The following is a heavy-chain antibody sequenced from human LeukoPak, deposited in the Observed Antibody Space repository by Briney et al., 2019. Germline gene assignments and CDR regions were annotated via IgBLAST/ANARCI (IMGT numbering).Heavy chain of an antibody. D-gene: IGHD6-13*01. CDR1: GFTFTNYG. J-gene: IGHJ3*02. CDR3: ASGYSSSWFNDAFDI. CDR2: IRHDGSKK. V-gene: IGHV3-30*02. Sequence: GGSLRLSCAASGFTFTNYGMHWVRQAPGKGLEWVAFIRHDGSKKYYADSVKGRFSIARDDSKNTLYLQMNSLRAEDTAVYYCASGYSSSWFNDAFDIWGQGTMVTVSS.